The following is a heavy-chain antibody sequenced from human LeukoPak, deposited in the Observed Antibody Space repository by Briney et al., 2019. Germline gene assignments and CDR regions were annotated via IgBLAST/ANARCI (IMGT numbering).Heavy chain of an antibody. J-gene: IGHJ4*02. CDR2: IKSKTDGGTT. V-gene: IGHV3-15*01. CDR1: GFTFSNAW. Sequence: GGSLRLSCAASGFTFSNAWMSWVRQAPGMGLEWVGRIKSKTDGGTTDYAAPVKGRFTISRDDSKNTLYLQMNSLKTEDTAVYYCTTPRYSSSWYYFDYWGQGTLVTVSS. CDR3: TTPRYSSSWYYFDY. D-gene: IGHD6-13*01.